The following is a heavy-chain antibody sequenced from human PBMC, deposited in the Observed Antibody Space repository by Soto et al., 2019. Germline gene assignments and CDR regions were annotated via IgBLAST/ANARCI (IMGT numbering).Heavy chain of an antibody. V-gene: IGHV4-31*03. J-gene: IGHJ3*02. CDR3: ARGEPLSFVFGAFDI. D-gene: IGHD3-10*01. CDR1: GGSISSGGYY. Sequence: QVQLQESGPGLVKPSQTLSLTCTVSGGSISSGGYYWSWIRQHPGKGLEWIGYIYYSGSTYYNPSLKSRVTISVDTSKNQFSLKLSSVTAADTAVYYCARGEPLSFVFGAFDIWGQGTMVTVSS. CDR2: IYYSGST.